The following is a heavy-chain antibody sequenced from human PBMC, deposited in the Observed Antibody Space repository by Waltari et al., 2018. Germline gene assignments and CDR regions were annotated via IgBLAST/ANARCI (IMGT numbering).Heavy chain of an antibody. Sequence: EIQLVESGGGLVQPGGSLRLSCEVSGFIFSDYEMNWVRQAPGKGLEWVSFINPSGYVIYAESVMGRFTISRDNSKSSLFLQMNSLRGEDTAVYFCARGRVGDGDCLDSWGQGTLVTVSS. V-gene: IGHV3-48*03. CDR1: GFIFSDYE. CDR3: ARGRVGDGDCLDS. D-gene: IGHD2-21*02. J-gene: IGHJ5*01. CDR2: INPSGYV.